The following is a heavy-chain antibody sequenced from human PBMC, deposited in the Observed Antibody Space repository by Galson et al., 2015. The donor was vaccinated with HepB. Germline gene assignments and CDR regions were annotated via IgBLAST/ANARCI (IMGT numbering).Heavy chain of an antibody. J-gene: IGHJ6*02. Sequence: SLRLSCAASGFTFSSYGMHWVRQAPGKGLEWVAVISYDGSNKYYADSVKGRFTISRDNSKNTLYLQMNSLRAEDTAVYYCAKATVAGTLYSYYGMDVWGQGTPVTVSS. V-gene: IGHV3-30*18. CDR3: AKATVAGTLYSYYGMDV. CDR1: GFTFSSYG. CDR2: ISYDGSNK. D-gene: IGHD6-19*01.